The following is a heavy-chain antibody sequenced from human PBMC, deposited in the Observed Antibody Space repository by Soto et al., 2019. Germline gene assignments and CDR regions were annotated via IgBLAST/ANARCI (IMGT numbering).Heavy chain of an antibody. CDR2: IGSRTSDI. CDR3: VRDYYDTSGYPNTFDM. Sequence: WGSLRLSCAASGFTLIRHTINCFRHSPFKGLEWVSFIGSRTSDIYYADSVKGRFTISRDNAKNSLYLDLTRLRAEDTAVYFCVRDYYDTSGYPNTFDMWGQGTMVTVSS. D-gene: IGHD3-22*01. V-gene: IGHV3-21*01. CDR1: GFTLIRHT. J-gene: IGHJ3*02.